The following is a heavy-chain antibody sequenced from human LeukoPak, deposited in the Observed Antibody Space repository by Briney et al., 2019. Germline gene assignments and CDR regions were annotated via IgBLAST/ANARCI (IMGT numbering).Heavy chain of an antibody. V-gene: IGHV3-23*01. J-gene: IGHJ4*02. CDR1: GFNFPNYA. Sequence: GGSLRLSCAASGFNFPNYAMSWVRQAPGKGLERVAGLSGSAGGTNYADSVKGRFTISRDHSKNTLFLQMDRLRAEDTAVYFCAKRGVVVRVFLVGFHKEAYYFDSWGQGAQVTVSS. CDR2: LSGSAGGT. D-gene: IGHD3-16*02. CDR3: AKRGVVVRVFLVGFHKEAYYFDS.